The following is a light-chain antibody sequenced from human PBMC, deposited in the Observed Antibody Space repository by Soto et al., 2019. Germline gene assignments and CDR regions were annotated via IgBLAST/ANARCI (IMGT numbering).Light chain of an antibody. Sequence: EIVLTQSPGTLSLSPGERATLSCRASQSVSSSYLAWYQQKPGQAPRLLIYGASSRTTGIPDRFSGSGSGTDFTLTISRLEPEDFAVYYCQQYGTSPLTFGEGTEVEF. V-gene: IGKV3-20*01. CDR1: QSVSSSY. J-gene: IGKJ1*01. CDR2: GAS. CDR3: QQYGTSPLT.